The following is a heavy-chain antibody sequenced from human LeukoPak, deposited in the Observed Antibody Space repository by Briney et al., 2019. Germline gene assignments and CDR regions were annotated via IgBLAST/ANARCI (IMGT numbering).Heavy chain of an antibody. J-gene: IGHJ4*02. D-gene: IGHD6-19*01. V-gene: IGHV1-18*01. CDR2: ISAYNGDT. CDR3: AREGILYSSGQTRTTPSDY. CDR1: GYTFTSYG. Sequence: GASVKVSCKASGYTFTSYGISWVRQAPGQGLEWMGWISAYNGDTNYAQKLQGRVTMTTDTSTSTAYMELRSLRSDDTAVYYCAREGILYSSGQTRTTPSDYWGQGTLVTVSS.